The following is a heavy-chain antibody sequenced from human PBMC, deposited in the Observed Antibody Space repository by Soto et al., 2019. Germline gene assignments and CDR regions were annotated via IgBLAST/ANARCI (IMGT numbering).Heavy chain of an antibody. CDR3: ARDWGIYYYGSGSYSDYGMDV. V-gene: IGHV1-69*04. Sequence: SVKVSCKASGGTFSSYTISWVRQAPGQGLEWMGRIIPILGIANYAQKFQGRVTITADESTSTAYMELSSLRSEDAAVYYCARDWGIYYYGSGSYSDYGMDVWGQGTTVTVSS. CDR1: GGTFSSYT. D-gene: IGHD3-10*01. J-gene: IGHJ6*02. CDR2: IIPILGIA.